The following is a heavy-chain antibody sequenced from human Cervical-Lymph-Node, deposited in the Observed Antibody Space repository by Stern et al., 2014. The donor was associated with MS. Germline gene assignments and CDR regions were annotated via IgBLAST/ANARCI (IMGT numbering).Heavy chain of an antibody. Sequence: VQLMQSGGGLIQPGGSQRLSCAASGFNVGSNYMSWVRQAPGKGLEWVSVIKSDRITYYGDSVKGRFTISRDNSKNTVYLQMNSLRAEDTAVYYCARGDDYGDFADYWGQGTLLTVSS. D-gene: IGHD4-17*01. CDR3: ARGDDYGDFADY. J-gene: IGHJ4*02. CDR2: IKSDRIT. CDR1: GFNVGSNY. V-gene: IGHV3-53*01.